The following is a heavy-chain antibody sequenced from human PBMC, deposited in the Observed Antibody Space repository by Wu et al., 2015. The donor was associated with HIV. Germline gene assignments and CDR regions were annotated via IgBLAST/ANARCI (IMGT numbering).Heavy chain of an antibody. CDR2: INPDSGDT. D-gene: IGHD3-3*01. CDR3: ARDWQFQVTFGDYYMDI. J-gene: IGHJ6*03. V-gene: IGHV1-2*02. Sequence: QVQLVQSGTEMKKSGASVKVSCKTSGYTFTGYYIHWVRQAPGQGLEWMGWINPDSGDTKFAQTFQGRITMTRDTSTTTVNLVLASLKSNDTATYYCARDWQFQVTFGDYYMDIWGNGTTVIVS. CDR1: GYTFTGYY.